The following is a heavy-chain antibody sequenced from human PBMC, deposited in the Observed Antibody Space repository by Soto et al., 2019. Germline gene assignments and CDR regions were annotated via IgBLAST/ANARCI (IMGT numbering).Heavy chain of an antibody. CDR2: INSDGRST. V-gene: IGHV3-74*01. CDR1: GFTFSTYW. CDR3: VRGVNPFDI. J-gene: IGHJ3*02. Sequence: EVQLVESGGGLVQPGGSLRLSCAASGFTFSTYWMHWVRQAPGKGLVWVSRINSDGRSTDYADSVKGRFTISRDNAKNTLYLLMNSLSAEDTAVYYCVRGVNPFDIWGQGTMVTVSS. D-gene: IGHD2-21*01.